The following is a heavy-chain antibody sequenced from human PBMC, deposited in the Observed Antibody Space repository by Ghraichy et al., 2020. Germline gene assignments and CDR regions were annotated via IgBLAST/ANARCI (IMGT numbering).Heavy chain of an antibody. V-gene: IGHV4-31*03. Sequence: SETLSLTCTVSGGSISSGGYYWSWIRQHPGKGLEWIGYIYYSGSTYYNPSLKSRVTISVDTSKNQFSLKLSSVTAADTAVYYCARVDYGGNSPFDYWGQGTLVTVSS. CDR3: ARVDYGGNSPFDY. CDR2: IYYSGST. D-gene: IGHD4-23*01. CDR1: GGSISSGGYY. J-gene: IGHJ4*02.